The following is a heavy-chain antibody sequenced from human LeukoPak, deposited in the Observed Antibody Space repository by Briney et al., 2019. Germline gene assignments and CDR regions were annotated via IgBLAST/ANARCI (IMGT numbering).Heavy chain of an antibody. J-gene: IGHJ4*02. CDR2: IYYSGGT. CDR3: ARLDYGDYGGFDY. D-gene: IGHD4-17*01. V-gene: IGHV4-59*08. Sequence: SETLSLTCTVSGGSMSSYYWSWIRQPPGKGLEWIGYIYYSGGTNYNPSLKGRVTISVDTSKNQFSLKLSSVTAADTAVYCCARLDYGDYGGFDYWGRGTLVTVSS. CDR1: GGSMSSYY.